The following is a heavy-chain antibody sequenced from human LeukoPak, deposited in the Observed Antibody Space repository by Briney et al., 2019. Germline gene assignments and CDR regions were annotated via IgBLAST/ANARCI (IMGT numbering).Heavy chain of an antibody. CDR2: ISGSSGST. Sequence: GGSLRLSCAASGFTFSSYAMNWVRQVPGKGLEWVSAISGSSGSTYYADSVKGRFTISRDNSKNTLYLQMNSLRAEGTAVYYCAKVAGYSYVGVYYSDYWGQGTLVTVSS. CDR1: GFTFSSYA. V-gene: IGHV3-23*01. J-gene: IGHJ4*02. D-gene: IGHD5-18*01. CDR3: AKVAGYSYVGVYYSDY.